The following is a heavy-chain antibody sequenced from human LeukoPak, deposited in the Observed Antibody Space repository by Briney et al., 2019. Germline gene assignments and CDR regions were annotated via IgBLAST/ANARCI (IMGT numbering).Heavy chain of an antibody. CDR2: AFSDGRT. CDR1: GITLSTHY. J-gene: IGHJ4*02. V-gene: IGHV3-53*01. CDR3: ARGDFDY. Sequence: GGALRLSCAASGITLSTHYMSWVRQAPGKGLEWVSIAFSDGRTFYTDSVMGRFTISRDSSKNTVFLQMNSLRAEDTAVYYCARGDFDYWGQGTLVTVSS.